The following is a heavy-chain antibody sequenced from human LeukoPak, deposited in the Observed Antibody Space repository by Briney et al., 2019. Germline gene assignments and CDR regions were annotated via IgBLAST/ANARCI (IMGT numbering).Heavy chain of an antibody. Sequence: SETLSLTCTVSGGSISSYYWSWIRQPPGKGLEWIGYIYYSGSTNYNSCLKSRVTISVDTSKSQFSLKLSSVTAADTAVYYCARRSQHNDSSGYYFSYYYYYYMDVWGKGTTVTISS. J-gene: IGHJ6*03. CDR3: ARRSQHNDSSGYYFSYYYYYYMDV. CDR1: GGSISSYY. D-gene: IGHD3-22*01. V-gene: IGHV4-59*12. CDR2: IYYSGST.